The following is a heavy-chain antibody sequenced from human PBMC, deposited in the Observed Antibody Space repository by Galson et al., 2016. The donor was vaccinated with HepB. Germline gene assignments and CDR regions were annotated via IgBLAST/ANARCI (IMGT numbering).Heavy chain of an antibody. D-gene: IGHD2-2*01. Sequence: SVKVSCKAFGDTFISYAFSWVRQAPGQGLEWMGGIIPVLDIANFAQKFQGRVTITADKSTNTAYMELSSLRSEDSAVYYCARRRLGSSTIHHYGMDVWGQGTTVTVSS. CDR1: GDTFISYA. J-gene: IGHJ6*02. V-gene: IGHV1-69*10. CDR2: IIPVLDIA. CDR3: ARRRLGSSTIHHYGMDV.